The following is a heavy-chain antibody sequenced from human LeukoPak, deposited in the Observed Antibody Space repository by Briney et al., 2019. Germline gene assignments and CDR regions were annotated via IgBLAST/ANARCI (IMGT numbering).Heavy chain of an antibody. Sequence: LTGGSLRLSCAASGFTFSSYSMNWVRQAPGKGLEWVSYISSSSSTIYYADSVKGRFTISRDNAKNSPYLQMNSLRDEDTAVYYCARAIVVVIEYFDYWGQGTLVTVSS. J-gene: IGHJ4*02. CDR1: GFTFSSYS. CDR3: ARAIVVVIEYFDY. D-gene: IGHD3-22*01. V-gene: IGHV3-48*02. CDR2: ISSSSSTI.